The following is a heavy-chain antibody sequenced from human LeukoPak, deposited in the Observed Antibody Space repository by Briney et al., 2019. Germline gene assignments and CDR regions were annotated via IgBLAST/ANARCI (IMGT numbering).Heavy chain of an antibody. D-gene: IGHD6-13*01. CDR3: AKGASSWYGVSDY. V-gene: IGHV3-43D*03. Sequence: GGSLRLSCAASGFSFDDYVMHWVRRVPGKGLEWVSLISWDGGSTYYADSVKGRFTISRDNSKNSLYLQMNSLRAEDTGLYYCAKGASSWYGVSDYWGQGTLVTVSS. CDR1: GFSFDDYV. CDR2: ISWDGGST. J-gene: IGHJ4*02.